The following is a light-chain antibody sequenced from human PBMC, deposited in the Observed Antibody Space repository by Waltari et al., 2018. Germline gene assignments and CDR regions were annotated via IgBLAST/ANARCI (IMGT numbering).Light chain of an antibody. CDR3: LQSSSTPFT. Sequence: DIQMTQSPSSLSASVGDIVTITCRASQRIGSWLDWYQQKPGKAPKLMIYKASNLHSGVPSRFGGSGSGTDFTLTISSLQSEDFATYYCLQSSSTPFTFGQGTKIEIK. CDR2: KAS. CDR1: QRIGSW. J-gene: IGKJ2*01. V-gene: IGKV1-12*01.